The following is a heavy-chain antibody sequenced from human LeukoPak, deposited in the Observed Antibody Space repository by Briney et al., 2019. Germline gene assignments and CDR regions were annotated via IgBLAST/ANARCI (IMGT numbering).Heavy chain of an antibody. V-gene: IGHV3-48*03. D-gene: IGHD4-11*01. CDR3: ARTTGYHYHMDV. Sequence: GGSLRLSCAASGFTFSSFEMTWVRQAPGKGLEWVAYITGGGSTIYYADSVQGRLTISRDNAKNSLFPQMNSLRVEDTAVYYCARTTGYHYHMDVWGNGTTVTVSS. J-gene: IGHJ6*03. CDR1: GFTFSSFE. CDR2: ITGGGSTI.